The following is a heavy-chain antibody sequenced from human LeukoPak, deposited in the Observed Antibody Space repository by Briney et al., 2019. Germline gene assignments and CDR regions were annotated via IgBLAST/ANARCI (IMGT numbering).Heavy chain of an antibody. J-gene: IGHJ4*02. V-gene: IGHV4-34*01. CDR1: GGSFSGYY. CDR3: ARSLYYYDSSGFDY. Sequence: PSETLSLTCAVYGGSFSGYYWNWIRQPPGKGLEWIGEINHSGSTNYNPSLKSRVTISVDTSKNQFSLKLSSVTAADTAVYYCARSLYYYDSSGFDYWGQGTLLTVSS. D-gene: IGHD3-22*01. CDR2: INHSGST.